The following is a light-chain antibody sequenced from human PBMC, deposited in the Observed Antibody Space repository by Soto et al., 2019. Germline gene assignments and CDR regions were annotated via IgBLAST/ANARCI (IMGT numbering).Light chain of an antibody. CDR2: GNN. CDR1: SSIIGAGYD. J-gene: IGLJ1*01. CDR3: QSYDNSLSGSYV. Sequence: QSALTQPPSVSGAPGQRVTISCTGSSSIIGAGYDVHWYQQLPGTAPKLLIYGNNNRPSGVPDRFSGSKSGTSASLAITGLQAEDEADYYCQSYDNSLSGSYVFGTGTKLTVL. V-gene: IGLV1-40*01.